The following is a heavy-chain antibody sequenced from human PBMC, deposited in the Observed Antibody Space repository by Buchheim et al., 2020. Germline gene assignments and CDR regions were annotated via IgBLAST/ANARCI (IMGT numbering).Heavy chain of an antibody. CDR2: IYPGDSES. V-gene: IGHV5-51*03. CDR3: ARGGASYYDSSGYYWGY. CDR1: GYSFSTYW. J-gene: IGHJ4*02. D-gene: IGHD3-22*01. Sequence: EVQLVQSGAEVKKPGESLKISCKGSGYSFSTYWIGWVRQMPGKGLEWLGIIYPGDSESRHSPSFQGQVTMSVDKSISTASPQWSSLKASDTAMYYCARGGASYYDSSGYYWGYWGQGTL.